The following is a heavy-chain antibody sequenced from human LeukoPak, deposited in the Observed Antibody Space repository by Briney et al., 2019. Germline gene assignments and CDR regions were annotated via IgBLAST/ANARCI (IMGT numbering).Heavy chain of an antibody. CDR3: ARTTGTPEAGILDS. CDR2: IWYDGSNR. J-gene: IGHJ5*01. V-gene: IGHV3-33*01. Sequence: GGSLRLSCAVSGFTFSSYGMHWVRQAPGKGLEWVAIIWYDGSNRYYADAVTGRFTVSKDNSKNTLYLQMNSLGAEDTAMYYCARTTGTPEAGILDSWGRGTLVTVSS. CDR1: GFTFSSYG. D-gene: IGHD6-13*01.